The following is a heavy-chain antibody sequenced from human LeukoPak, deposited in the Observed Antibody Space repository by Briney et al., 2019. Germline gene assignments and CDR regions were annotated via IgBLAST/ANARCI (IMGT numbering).Heavy chain of an antibody. CDR1: GFTSSSYA. V-gene: IGHV3-23*01. J-gene: IGHJ4*02. CDR2: ISGSGGST. Sequence: GGSLRLSCAASGFTSSSYAMSWVRQAPGKGLEWVSAISGSGGSTYYADSVKGRFTISRDNSKNTLYLQMNSLRAEDTAVYYCAKSGDYGDYGESNYFDYWGQGTLVTVSS. D-gene: IGHD4-17*01. CDR3: AKSGDYGDYGESNYFDY.